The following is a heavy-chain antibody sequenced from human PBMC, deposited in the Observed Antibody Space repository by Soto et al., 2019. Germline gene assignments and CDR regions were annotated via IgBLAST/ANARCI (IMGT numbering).Heavy chain of an antibody. D-gene: IGHD2-15*01. CDR2: ISGNGGNT. J-gene: IGHJ4*02. V-gene: IGHV3-64*01. CDR1: GFTFSSYA. CDR3: ARGRSNRGGYSPVFDS. Sequence: EVQLVESGGGLVQPGGSLRLSCAASGFTFSSYAMHWVRQAPGKGLEFVSAISGNGGNTHYANSVRGRFTISRAISKNTLYLQMGGLRADDMAVYYWARGRSNRGGYSPVFDSWGQGTLVTVSS.